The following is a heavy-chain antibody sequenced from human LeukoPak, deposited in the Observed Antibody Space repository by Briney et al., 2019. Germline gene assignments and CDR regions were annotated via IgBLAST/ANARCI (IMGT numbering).Heavy chain of an antibody. J-gene: IGHJ4*02. CDR3: ASPHYCSSSSCGP. CDR1: GYTFTGYY. Sequence: GSVKVSCKASGYTFTGYYMHWVRQAPGQGLEWMGWINPYRGGTNYAQKFQGRFTMTRDTSISTAYMELSRLRSDDTAVYYCASPHYCSSSSCGPWGQGTLVTVSS. D-gene: IGHD2-2*01. V-gene: IGHV1-2*02. CDR2: INPYRGGT.